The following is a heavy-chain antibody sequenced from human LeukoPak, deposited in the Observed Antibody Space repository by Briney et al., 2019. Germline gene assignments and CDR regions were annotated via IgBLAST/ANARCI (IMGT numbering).Heavy chain of an antibody. CDR2: IRSKAYGGTT. CDR1: GFTFGDYA. D-gene: IGHD3-10*01. V-gene: IGHV3-49*03. Sequence: GGSLRLSCTASGFTFGDYAMSWFRQAPGKGLEWVGFIRSKAYGGTTEYAASVKGRFTISRDDSKSIAYLQMNSLKTEDTAVYYCTRELLTMVRGVSDYWGQGTLVTVSS. J-gene: IGHJ4*02. CDR3: TRELLTMVRGVSDY.